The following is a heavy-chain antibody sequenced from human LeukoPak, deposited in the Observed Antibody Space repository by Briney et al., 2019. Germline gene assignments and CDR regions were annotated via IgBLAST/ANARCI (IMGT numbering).Heavy chain of an antibody. V-gene: IGHV3-48*01. D-gene: IGHD4-23*01. Sequence: GGPLRLSCAASGFTFSSYSMNWVRQAPGKGLEWVSYISSSSSTIYYADSVKGRFTISRDNAKNSLYLQMNSLRAEDTAVYYCARGATVVTPDFDYWGQGTLVTVSS. J-gene: IGHJ4*02. CDR2: ISSSSSTI. CDR3: ARGATVVTPDFDY. CDR1: GFTFSSYS.